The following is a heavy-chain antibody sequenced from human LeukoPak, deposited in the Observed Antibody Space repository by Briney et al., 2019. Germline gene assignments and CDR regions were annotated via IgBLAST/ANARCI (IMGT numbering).Heavy chain of an antibody. CDR1: GGSISSCY. V-gene: IGHV4-59*01. CDR3: ARHGTSGTNLNWFDP. J-gene: IGHJ5*02. CDR2: IYYSGST. D-gene: IGHD1-1*01. Sequence: SETLSLTCTASGGSISSCYWSWIRQPPGKGLEWIGYIYYSGSTNYNPSLKSRVTISVDTSKNQFSLKLSSVTAADTAVYYCARHGTSGTNLNWFDPWGQGTLVTVSS.